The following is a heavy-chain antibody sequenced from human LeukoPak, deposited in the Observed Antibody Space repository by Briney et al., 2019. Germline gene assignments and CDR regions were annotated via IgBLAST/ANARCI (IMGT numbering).Heavy chain of an antibody. Sequence: SGGSLRLSCAASGFTFSSYAMSWVRQAPGKGLEWVSAISGSGGSTCYADSVKGRFTISRDNSKNTLYLQMNSLRAEDTAVYYCAKGGNNDFWGGYYGSDFQHWGQGTLVTVSS. CDR2: ISGSGGST. V-gene: IGHV3-23*01. D-gene: IGHD3-3*01. CDR3: AKGGNNDFWGGYYGSDFQH. J-gene: IGHJ1*01. CDR1: GFTFSSYA.